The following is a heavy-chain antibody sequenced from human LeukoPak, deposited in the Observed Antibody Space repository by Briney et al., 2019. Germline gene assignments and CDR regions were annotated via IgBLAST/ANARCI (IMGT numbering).Heavy chain of an antibody. CDR2: ISYDGSNK. Sequence: GGSLRLSCAASGFTFSSYGMHWVRQAPGKGLEWVAVISYDGSNKYYADSVKGRFTISRDNSKNTLYLQMNSLRAEDTAVYYCARGGGGYDPFDYWGQGTLVTVSS. J-gene: IGHJ4*02. V-gene: IGHV3-30*03. CDR3: ARGGGGYDPFDY. D-gene: IGHD5-12*01. CDR1: GFTFSSYG.